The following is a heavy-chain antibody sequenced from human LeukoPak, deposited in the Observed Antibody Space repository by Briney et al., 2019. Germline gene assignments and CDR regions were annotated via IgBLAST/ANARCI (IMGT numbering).Heavy chain of an antibody. CDR2: IIPIFGTA. CDR1: GGTFSSYA. J-gene: IGHJ5*02. V-gene: IGHV1-69*05. CDR3: ARRVVRGVRGNWFDP. Sequence: SVKVSCKAPGGTFSSYAISWVRQAPGQGLEWMGGIIPIFGTANYAQKFQGRVTITTDESTSTAYMELSSLRSEDTAVYCCARRVVRGVRGNWFDPWGQGTLVIVSS. D-gene: IGHD3-10*01.